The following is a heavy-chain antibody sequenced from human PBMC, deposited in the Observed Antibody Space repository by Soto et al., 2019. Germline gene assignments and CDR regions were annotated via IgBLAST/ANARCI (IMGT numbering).Heavy chain of an antibody. CDR2: ISWNSGSI. Sequence: EVQLVESGGGLVQPGRSLRLSCAASGFTFDDYAMHWVRQAPGKGLEWVSGISWNSGSIGYADSVKGRFTISRDNAKNSLYLQMNSLRAEDTALYYCAKDMGTYYDLWSGYGGGAFDIWGQGTMVTVSS. CDR1: GFTFDDYA. CDR3: AKDMGTYYDLWSGYGGGAFDI. V-gene: IGHV3-9*01. D-gene: IGHD3-3*01. J-gene: IGHJ3*02.